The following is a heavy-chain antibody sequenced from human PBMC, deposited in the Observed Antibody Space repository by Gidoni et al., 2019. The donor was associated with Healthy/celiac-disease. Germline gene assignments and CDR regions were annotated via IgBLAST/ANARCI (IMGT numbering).Heavy chain of an antibody. CDR1: GFTFSSYG. D-gene: IGHD6-19*01. Sequence: QVQLVESGGGVVQPGRSLRLSCAASGFTFSSYGMHWVRQAPGTGLEWVAVIWYDGSNKYYADSVKGRFTISRDNSKNTLYLQMNSLRAEDTAVYYCAREASVAAEIDYWGQGTLVTVSS. CDR3: AREASVAAEIDY. CDR2: IWYDGSNK. V-gene: IGHV3-33*01. J-gene: IGHJ4*02.